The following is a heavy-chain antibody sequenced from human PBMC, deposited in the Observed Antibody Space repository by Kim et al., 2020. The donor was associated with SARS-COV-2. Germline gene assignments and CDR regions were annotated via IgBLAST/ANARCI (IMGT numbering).Heavy chain of an antibody. D-gene: IGHD4-17*01. J-gene: IGHJ3*02. Sequence: SVKVSCKASGGTFSSYTISWVRQAPGQGLEVIGRIIPIIGIANYAQTFQCRVTITADKSTSTAYMELSSLRSEDTAVYYCARARQADYGGKFRAFDIWGQGTMVTVSS. CDR3: ARARQADYGGKFRAFDI. CDR1: GGTFSSYT. CDR2: IIPIIGIA. V-gene: IGHV1-69*02.